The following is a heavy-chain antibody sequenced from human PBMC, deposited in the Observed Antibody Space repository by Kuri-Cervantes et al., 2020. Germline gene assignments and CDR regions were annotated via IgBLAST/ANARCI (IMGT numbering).Heavy chain of an antibody. V-gene: IGHV1-2*02. CDR1: GYTFTGYY. Sequence: ASVKVCCKASGYTFTGYYMYRVRQAPGQGLECMGWINPNSGGTSYAQKFQGRVTMTRDTSTSTVYMELSSLRSEDTAVYYCARDGGKLELVGAFDIWGQGTMVTVSS. D-gene: IGHD1-7*01. CDR2: INPNSGGT. CDR3: ARDGGKLELVGAFDI. J-gene: IGHJ3*02.